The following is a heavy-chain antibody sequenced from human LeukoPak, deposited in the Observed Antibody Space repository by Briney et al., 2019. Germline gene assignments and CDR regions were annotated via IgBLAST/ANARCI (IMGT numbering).Heavy chain of an antibody. CDR3: ARGAVLTYGSGSYYPDY. CDR2: INPSGGST. D-gene: IGHD3-10*01. Sequence: GASVKVSCKASGYTFTSYYMHWVRQAPGQGLEWMGIINPSGGSTSYAQKFQGRVTMTRDMSTSTVYMELSSLRSEDTAVYYCARGAVLTYGSGSYYPDYWGQGTLVTVSS. V-gene: IGHV1-46*01. CDR1: GYTFTSYY. J-gene: IGHJ4*02.